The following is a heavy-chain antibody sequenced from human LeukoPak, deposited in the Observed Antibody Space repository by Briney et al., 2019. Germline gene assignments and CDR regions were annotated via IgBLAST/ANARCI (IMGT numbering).Heavy chain of an antibody. D-gene: IGHD3-10*01. J-gene: IGHJ4*02. Sequence: PGGSLRLSCAASGFTFSGYSMSRVRPAPGKGLEWVSSSRGSRGTTYYADSVKGRFTISRDNSKNTLYLQMNSLRDEDTAVYYCAKFYYGSGSSPDPFDYWGQGTLVTVSS. V-gene: IGHV3-23*01. CDR1: GFTFSGYS. CDR3: AKFYYGSGSSPDPFDY. CDR2: SRGSRGTT.